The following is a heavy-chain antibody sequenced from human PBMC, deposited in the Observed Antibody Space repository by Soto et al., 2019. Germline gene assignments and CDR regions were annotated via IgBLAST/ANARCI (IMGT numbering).Heavy chain of an antibody. V-gene: IGHV3-23*01. Sequence: GSLRLSCAASGFSFGSYALSWVRQAPGKGLEWVSTISGSDGKTFYADSVKGRFSISRDTSQSTLYLQMNSLRADDTAMYYCARWSYLDYWGQGTRVTVSS. CDR3: ARWSYLDY. D-gene: IGHD3-3*01. CDR1: GFSFGSYA. CDR2: ISGSDGKT. J-gene: IGHJ4*02.